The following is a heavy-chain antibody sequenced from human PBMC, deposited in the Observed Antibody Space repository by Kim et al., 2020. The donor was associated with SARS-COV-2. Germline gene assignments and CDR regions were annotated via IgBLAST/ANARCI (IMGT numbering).Heavy chain of an antibody. Sequence: GGSLRLSCAASGFTVSSNYMSWVRQAPGKGLEWVSVIYSGGSTYYADSVKGRFTISRDNSKNTLYLQMNSLGAEDTAVYYCARREIMITFGAVIADFDYWGQGTLVTVSS. V-gene: IGHV3-66*01. D-gene: IGHD3-16*02. CDR2: IYSGGST. CDR3: ARREIMITFGAVIADFDY. CDR1: GFTVSSNY. J-gene: IGHJ4*02.